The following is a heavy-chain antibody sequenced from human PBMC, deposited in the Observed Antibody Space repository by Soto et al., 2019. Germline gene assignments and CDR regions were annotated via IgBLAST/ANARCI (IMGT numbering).Heavy chain of an antibody. Sequence: QVQLVESGGGVVQPGRSLRLSCAASGFTFSSYGMHWVRQAPGKGLEWVAVIWYDGSNKYYADSVKGRFTISRDNSKNTLYLQMNSLRAEDTAVYYCARELGMDARWYFDLWGRGTLVTVSS. CDR1: GFTFSSYG. CDR2: IWYDGSNK. J-gene: IGHJ2*01. V-gene: IGHV3-33*01. D-gene: IGHD7-27*01. CDR3: ARELGMDARWYFDL.